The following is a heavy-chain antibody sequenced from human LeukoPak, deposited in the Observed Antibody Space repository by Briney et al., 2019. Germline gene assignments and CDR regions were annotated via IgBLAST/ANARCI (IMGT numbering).Heavy chain of an antibody. CDR1: GFDFSSNW. CDR2: IKGDGIST. D-gene: IGHD2-21*01. CDR3: AKDRYWSIDY. Sequence: GGSLRLSCAASGFDFSSNWMHWVRHAPGQGLVWVSRIKGDGISTNYADSVKGRFTISRDIAKNTLYLQMNSLRAEDTGVYYCAKDRYWSIDYWGRGTLVTVSS. V-gene: IGHV3-74*01. J-gene: IGHJ4*02.